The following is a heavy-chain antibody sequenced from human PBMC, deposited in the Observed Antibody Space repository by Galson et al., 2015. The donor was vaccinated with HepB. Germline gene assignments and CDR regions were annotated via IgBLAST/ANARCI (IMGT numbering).Heavy chain of an antibody. J-gene: IGHJ4*02. D-gene: IGHD2-15*01. Sequence: SLRLSCAASGFTFSSYSMNWVRQAPGKGLEWVSYISSSSSTIYYADSVKGRFTISRDNAKNSLYLQMNSLRAEDTAVYYCARGVYCSGGSCFDYWGQGTLVTVSS. V-gene: IGHV3-48*01. CDR3: ARGVYCSGGSCFDY. CDR2: ISSSSSTI. CDR1: GFTFSSYS.